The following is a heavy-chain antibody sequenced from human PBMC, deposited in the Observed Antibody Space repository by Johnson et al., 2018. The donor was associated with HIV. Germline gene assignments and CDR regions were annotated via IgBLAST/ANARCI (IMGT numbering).Heavy chain of an antibody. V-gene: IGHV3-73*01. CDR2: IRSKANSYAT. Sequence: VQLMESGGGVVQPGRSLRLSCAASGFTFSGSAMHWVRQASGKGLEWVGRIRSKANSYATAYAASVKGRFTISRDDSKNTAYLQMNSLKTEDTAVYYCARDYWDSSNYDAFDIWGQGTMVTVSS. J-gene: IGHJ3*02. D-gene: IGHD6-19*01. CDR1: GFTFSGSA. CDR3: ARDYWDSSNYDAFDI.